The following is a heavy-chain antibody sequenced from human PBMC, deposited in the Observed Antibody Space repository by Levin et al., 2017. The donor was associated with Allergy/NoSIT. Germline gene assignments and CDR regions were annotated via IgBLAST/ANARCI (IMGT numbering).Heavy chain of an antibody. V-gene: IGHV3-15*01. D-gene: IGHD1-26*01. CDR2: LKSKPAGGAL. Sequence: GESLKISCAGSGFTFSNAWMNWVRQAPGKGLEWVGRLKSKPAGGALDYAAPVKGRFTISRDDSKNTLYLQMNSLKTEDTAVYYCATGGGSSGFDYWGQGTLVTVSS. CDR3: ATGGGSSGFDY. J-gene: IGHJ4*02. CDR1: GFTFSNAW.